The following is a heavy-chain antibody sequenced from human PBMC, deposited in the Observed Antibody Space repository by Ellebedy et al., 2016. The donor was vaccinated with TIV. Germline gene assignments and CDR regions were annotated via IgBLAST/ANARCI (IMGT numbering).Heavy chain of an antibody. D-gene: IGHD4-17*01. Sequence: ASVKVSCKASGYTFTGYYMHWVRQAPGQGLEWMGWMNPKSGNTGYAQKFQGRVTMTRNTSISTAYMELSSLRSEDTAVYYCARDDYGNYYYYGMDVWGQGTTVTVSS. CDR3: ARDDYGNYYYYGMDV. V-gene: IGHV1-8*02. CDR2: MNPKSGNT. CDR1: GYTFTGYY. J-gene: IGHJ6*02.